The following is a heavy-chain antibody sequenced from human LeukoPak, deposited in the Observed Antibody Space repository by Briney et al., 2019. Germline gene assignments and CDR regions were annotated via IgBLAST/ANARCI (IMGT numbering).Heavy chain of an antibody. J-gene: IGHJ3*02. D-gene: IGHD3-22*01. CDR3: ARGVYYDSSGYYYVGMAAFDI. CDR1: GGSFSGYY. V-gene: IGHV4-34*01. Sequence: SETLSLTCAVYGGSFSGYYWSWIRQPPGKGLEWIGEINHSGSTNYNPSLKSRVTMSVDTSKNQFSLKLSSVTAADTAVYYCARGVYYDSSGYYYVGMAAFDIWGQGTMVTVSS. CDR2: INHSGST.